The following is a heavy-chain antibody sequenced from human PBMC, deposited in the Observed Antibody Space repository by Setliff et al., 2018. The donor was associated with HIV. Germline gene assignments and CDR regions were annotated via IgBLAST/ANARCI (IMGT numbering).Heavy chain of an antibody. Sequence: ASVKVSCKASGYMFTVHYMHWVRQAPGQGLEWMGWINPDSGGANYAQKCQGRVTMTRDTSISTVYMELSRLRSDDAAVYYRARGADGDYYYYMAVWGKGTTVTVSS. D-gene: IGHD3-10*01. CDR2: INPDSGGA. J-gene: IGHJ6*03. CDR3: ARGADGDYYYYMAV. V-gene: IGHV1-2*02. CDR1: GYMFTVHY.